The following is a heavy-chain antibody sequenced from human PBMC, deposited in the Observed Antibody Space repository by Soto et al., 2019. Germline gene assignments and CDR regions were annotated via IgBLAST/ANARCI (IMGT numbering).Heavy chain of an antibody. V-gene: IGHV4-34*01. CDR2: INHSGST. CDR1: GGSFSGYY. D-gene: IGHD2-2*01. Sequence: PSETLSLTCAVYGGSFSGYYWSWIRQPPGKGQEWIGEINHSGSTNYNPSLNSRVTVSVDTSKNQFSLKVTSVTAADTAVYYCARLHGYCISSSCHGHYAMDVWGQGTSVTVSS. CDR3: ARLHGYCISSSCHGHYAMDV. J-gene: IGHJ6*02.